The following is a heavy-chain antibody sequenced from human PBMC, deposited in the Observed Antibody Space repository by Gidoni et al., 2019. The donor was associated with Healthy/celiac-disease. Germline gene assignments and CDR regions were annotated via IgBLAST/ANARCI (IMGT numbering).Heavy chain of an antibody. CDR3: ARDGYSSSWYMGYYYYGMDV. D-gene: IGHD6-13*01. CDR1: GFTFSDYY. CDR2: ISSSSSYT. J-gene: IGHJ6*02. Sequence: QVQLVESGGGLVKPGGSLRLSCAASGFTFSDYYMSWIRQAPGKGLEWVSYISSSSSYTNYADSVKGRFTISRDNAKNSLYLQMNSLRAEDTAVYYCARDGYSSSWYMGYYYYGMDVWGQGTTVTVSS. V-gene: IGHV3-11*06.